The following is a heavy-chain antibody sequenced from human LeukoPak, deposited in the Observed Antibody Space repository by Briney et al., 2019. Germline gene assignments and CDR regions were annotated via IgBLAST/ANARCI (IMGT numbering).Heavy chain of an antibody. CDR1: GASISSYY. Sequence: SETLSLTCSVSGASISSYYWSWMRQPAGKVLEWIGHIYSSGRTNYNPSLKRRVTMALDTSKKHYYLKLTSVTAADTAVYYCARDEGPSSHPWRQGTLVTVSS. J-gene: IGHJ5*02. CDR3: ARDEGPSSHP. V-gene: IGHV4-4*07. CDR2: IYSSGRT. D-gene: IGHD3-10*01.